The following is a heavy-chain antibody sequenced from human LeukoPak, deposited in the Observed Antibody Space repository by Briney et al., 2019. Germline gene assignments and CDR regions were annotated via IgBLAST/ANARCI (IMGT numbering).Heavy chain of an antibody. Sequence: GGSLRLSCAASGFTFSSYWMSWVRQAPGKGLEWVANIKQDGSEKYYVDSVKGRFTISRDNDKNSLYLQMNSLRAEDTAVYYCARDVPWDSSGYYYFDYWGRGTLVTVSS. D-gene: IGHD3-22*01. CDR2: IKQDGSEK. J-gene: IGHJ4*02. CDR3: ARDVPWDSSGYYYFDY. V-gene: IGHV3-7*01. CDR1: GFTFSSYW.